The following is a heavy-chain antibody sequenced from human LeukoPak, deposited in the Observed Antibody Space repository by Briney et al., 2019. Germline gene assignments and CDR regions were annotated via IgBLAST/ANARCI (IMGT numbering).Heavy chain of an antibody. J-gene: IGHJ4*02. CDR2: FDPEDGET. CDR3: ATDPPYYYGSGSYYRFDY. Sequence: ASVKVSCKVSGYTLTELSMHWVRQAPGKGLEWMGGFDPEDGETIYAQKFQGRVTMTEDTSTDTAYMELSSLRSEDTAVYYCATDPPYYYGSGSYYRFDYWGQGTLVTVSS. D-gene: IGHD3-10*01. CDR1: GYTLTELS. V-gene: IGHV1-24*01.